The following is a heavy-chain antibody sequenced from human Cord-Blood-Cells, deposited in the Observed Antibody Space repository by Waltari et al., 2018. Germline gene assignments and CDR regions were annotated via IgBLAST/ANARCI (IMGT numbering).Heavy chain of an antibody. Sequence: EVQLVESGGGLIQPGGSLRLSCAASGFTVSSNSMSWVRQAPGKGLEWGSVIYSGGSTYYADSVKGRFTISRDNSKNTLYLQMNSLRAEDTAVYYCARGAYYYYYMDVWGKGTTVTVSS. V-gene: IGHV3-53*01. CDR2: IYSGGST. J-gene: IGHJ6*03. CDR3: ARGAYYYYYMDV. CDR1: GFTVSSNS.